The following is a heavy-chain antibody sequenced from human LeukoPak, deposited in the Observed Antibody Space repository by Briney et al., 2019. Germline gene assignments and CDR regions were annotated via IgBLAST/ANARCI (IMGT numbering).Heavy chain of an antibody. J-gene: IGHJ4*02. Sequence: PGGSLRLSCAASGFTFSNYVMTWVRQAPGKGLEWVSSISGSGVVGKGLEWVSGFSGSGGRTYYEDSVKGRFIISRDNSKNTLYLQMNSLRAEDTAVYFCAKVSGVGSSSRTPFDYWGQGILVIVSS. D-gene: IGHD1-26*01. CDR1: GFTFSNYV. CDR3: AKVSGVGSSSRTPFDY. V-gene: IGHV3-23*01. CDR2: FSGSGGRT.